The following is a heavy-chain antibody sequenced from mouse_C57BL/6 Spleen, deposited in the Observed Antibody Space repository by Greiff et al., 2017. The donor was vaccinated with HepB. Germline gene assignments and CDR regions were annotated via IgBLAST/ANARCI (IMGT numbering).Heavy chain of an antibody. V-gene: IGHV1-82*01. CDR1: GYAFSSSW. D-gene: IGHD2-3*01. Sequence: LVESGPELVKPGASVKISCKASGYAFSSSWMNWVKQRPGKGLEWIGRIYPGDGDTNYNGKFKGKATLTADKSSSPAYMQLSSLTSEDSAVYFCARSGIYDGYPYYFDYWGQGTTLTVSS. CDR3: ARSGIYDGYPYYFDY. J-gene: IGHJ2*01. CDR2: IYPGDGDT.